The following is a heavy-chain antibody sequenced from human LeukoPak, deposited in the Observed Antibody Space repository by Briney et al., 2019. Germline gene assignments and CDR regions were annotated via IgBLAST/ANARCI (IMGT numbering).Heavy chain of an antibody. Sequence: SVKVSCKASGGTFSSYAISWVRQAPGQGLEWMGGIIPIFGTANYAQKFQGRVTITADESTSTAYMELSSLRSEDTAVYYCARDMMGATPGAFDIWGQGTMVTVSS. CDR3: ARDMMGATPGAFDI. V-gene: IGHV1-69*13. CDR1: GGTFSSYA. D-gene: IGHD1-26*01. CDR2: IIPIFGTA. J-gene: IGHJ3*02.